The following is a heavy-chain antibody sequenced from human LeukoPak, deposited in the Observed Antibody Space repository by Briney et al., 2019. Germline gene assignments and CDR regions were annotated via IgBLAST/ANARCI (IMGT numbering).Heavy chain of an antibody. CDR3: ARVPNQYCSSTSCYAGIWFDP. CDR1: GYIFTSYW. J-gene: IGHJ5*02. Sequence: GASLKISCEGAGYIFTSYWIGWVRQLPGKGLEWMGIIYPGDSDTRYSPSFQGQVTISADKSISTAYLQWSSLKASDTAMYYCARVPNQYCSSTSCYAGIWFDPWGQGTLVTVSS. V-gene: IGHV5-51*01. CDR2: IYPGDSDT. D-gene: IGHD2-2*01.